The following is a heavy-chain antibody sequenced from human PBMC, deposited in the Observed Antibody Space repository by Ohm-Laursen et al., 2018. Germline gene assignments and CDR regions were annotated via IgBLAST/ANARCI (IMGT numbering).Heavy chain of an antibody. CDR2: INPNSGGT. CDR3: ARQPKNSFDY. CDR1: GYTFTGYY. J-gene: IGHJ4*02. V-gene: IGHV1-2*02. Sequence: SSVKVSCKTSGYTFTGYYVHWVRQAPGQGLEWMGWINPNSGGTSYAQKFQGRVTMTRDTSISTAYMELTSLISDDTAVYYCARQPKNSFDYWGQGTLVTVSS.